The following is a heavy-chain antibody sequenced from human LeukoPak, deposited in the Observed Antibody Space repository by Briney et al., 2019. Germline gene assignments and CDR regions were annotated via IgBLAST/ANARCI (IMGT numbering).Heavy chain of an antibody. V-gene: IGHV4-39*01. Sequence: KPSETLSLTCTLSGGSISSSSYYCGWIRQPPGKGLEWLGSIYYSGSTYYNPSLKSRVTISVDTSKNQFSLKLSSVTAADTAVYYCARSTQWLVPLSIWGQGTLVTVSS. CDR2: IYYSGST. CDR1: GGSISSSSYY. CDR3: ARSTQWLVPLSI. J-gene: IGHJ4*02. D-gene: IGHD6-19*01.